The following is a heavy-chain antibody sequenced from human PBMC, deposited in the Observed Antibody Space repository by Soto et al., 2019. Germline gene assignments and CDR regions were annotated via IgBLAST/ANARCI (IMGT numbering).Heavy chain of an antibody. CDR2: ISPHNDRT. D-gene: IGHD6-19*01. Sequence: ASVKVSCKASGYNFTIYGISCVLQSPLQGLEWMGWISPHNDRTKYARRFQDRVTMTTETPTSTVYMELGSLRSDDTAVYYCARDLYYSSGRYFDHDAFDIWGQGTVVTVSS. CDR3: ARDLYYSSGRYFDHDAFDI. V-gene: IGHV1-18*01. J-gene: IGHJ3*02. CDR1: GYNFTIYG.